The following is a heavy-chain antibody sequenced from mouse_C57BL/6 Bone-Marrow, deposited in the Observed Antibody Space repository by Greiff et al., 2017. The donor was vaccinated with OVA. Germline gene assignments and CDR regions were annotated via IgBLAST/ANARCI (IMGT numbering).Heavy chain of an antibody. Sequence: VQLQQPGAELVRPGSSVKLSCKASGYTFTSYWMHWVKQRPIQGLEWIGNIDPSDSDTHYNQKFKDKATLTVDKSSSTAYMQLSSLTSEDSAVYYCAIKGDYWGQGTTLTVSS. CDR2: IDPSDSDT. CDR1: GYTFTSYW. J-gene: IGHJ2*01. V-gene: IGHV1-52*01. CDR3: AIKGDY.